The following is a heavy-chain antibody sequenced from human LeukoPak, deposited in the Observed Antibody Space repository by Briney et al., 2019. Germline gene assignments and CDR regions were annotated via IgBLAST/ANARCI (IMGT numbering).Heavy chain of an antibody. CDR1: GFTFSSYA. V-gene: IGHV3-23*01. J-gene: IGHJ6*04. D-gene: IGHD3-10*02. CDR3: AELGITMIGGV. CDR2: ISGSGGSS. Sequence: GGSLRLSCAASGFTFSSYAMSWVRQAPGKGLEWVSAISGSGGSSYYADSVKGRFTISRDNAKNSLYLQMNSLRAEDTAVYYCAELGITMIGGVWGKGTTVTISS.